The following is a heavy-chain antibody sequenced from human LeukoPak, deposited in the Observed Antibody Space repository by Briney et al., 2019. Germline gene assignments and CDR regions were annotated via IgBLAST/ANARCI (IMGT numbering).Heavy chain of an antibody. V-gene: IGHV1-2*02. J-gene: IGHJ6*03. D-gene: IGHD4-17*01. CDR1: GYTFTGYY. CDR2: INPNSGGT. CDR3: ARVTYGDFGDYYYYYMDV. Sequence: GASVKVSCKASGYTFTGYYMHWVRQAPGQGLEWMGWINPNSGGTNYAQKFQGRVTMTRATSISTAYMELSRLRSDDTAVYYCARVTYGDFGDYYYYYMDVWGKGTTVTVSS.